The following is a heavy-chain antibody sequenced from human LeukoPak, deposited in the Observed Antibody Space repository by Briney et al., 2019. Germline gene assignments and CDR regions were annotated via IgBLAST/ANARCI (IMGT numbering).Heavy chain of an antibody. Sequence: ASVKVSCKASGGTFSSYAISWVRQTPGQGLEWMGGIIPIFGTANYAQKFQGRVTITADESTSTAYMKLSSLRSEDTAVYYCARALRSTTYYYDSSGYFDYWGQGTLVTVSS. CDR1: GGTFSSYA. J-gene: IGHJ4*02. CDR3: ARALRSTTYYYDSSGYFDY. V-gene: IGHV1-69*01. CDR2: IIPIFGTA. D-gene: IGHD3-22*01.